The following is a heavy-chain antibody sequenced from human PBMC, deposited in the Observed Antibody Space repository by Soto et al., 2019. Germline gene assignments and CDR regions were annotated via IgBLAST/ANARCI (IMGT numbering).Heavy chain of an antibody. D-gene: IGHD5-12*01. CDR2: IYYSGST. CDR3: ARYSVYGGVDYYYGMDV. Sequence: QLQLQESGPGLVKPSETLSLTCTVSGASISSSRYYWGWIRQPPGKGLEWIGSIYYSGSTYYNTSLKGRITISVDTSKNQFSLKLSSVTAADTAVYYCARYSVYGGVDYYYGMDVWGQGTTVTVSS. J-gene: IGHJ6*02. V-gene: IGHV4-39*01. CDR1: GASISSSRYY.